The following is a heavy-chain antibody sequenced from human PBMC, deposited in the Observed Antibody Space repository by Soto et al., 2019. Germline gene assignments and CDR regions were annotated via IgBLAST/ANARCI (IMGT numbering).Heavy chain of an antibody. CDR1: GYTFTGYL. CDR3: ARVSSGWYLDY. CDR2: INPNSGGT. D-gene: IGHD6-19*01. J-gene: IGHJ4*02. Sequence: ASVKVSCKASGYTFTGYLMHWVRQDPGQGLEWMGWINPNSGGTNYAQKVQGWVTMTRDTSISTAYMELSRLRSDDTAVYYCARVSSGWYLDYWGQGTLVTVSS. V-gene: IGHV1-2*04.